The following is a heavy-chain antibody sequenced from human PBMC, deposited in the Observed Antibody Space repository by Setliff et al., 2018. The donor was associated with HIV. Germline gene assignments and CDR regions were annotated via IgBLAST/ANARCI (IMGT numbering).Heavy chain of an antibody. CDR2: IYYSGST. D-gene: IGHD1-26*01. J-gene: IGHJ3*02. CDR1: GGSISSYY. CDR3: ARPAGKGSYYGDDAFDI. V-gene: IGHV4-59*08. Sequence: SETLSLTCTVSGGSISSYYWNWIRQPPGKGLEWIGYIYYSGSTNYNPSLKSRVTISIDTSKNQLSLKLSSVTAADTAVYYCARPAGKGSYYGDDAFDIWGQGTMVTVSS.